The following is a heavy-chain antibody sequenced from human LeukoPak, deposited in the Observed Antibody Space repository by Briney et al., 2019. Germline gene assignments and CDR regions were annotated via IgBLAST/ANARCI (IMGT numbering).Heavy chain of an antibody. CDR1: GGSVSTNNW. D-gene: IGHD3-22*01. V-gene: IGHV4-4*02. CDR2: IYYSGST. Sequence: PSETLSLTCVVSGGSVSTNNWWNWIRQPPGKGLEWIGSIYYSGSTYYNPSLKSRVTISVDTSKNQFSLKLSSVTAADTAVYYCARGRHYYDSSGYYRPDAFDIWGQGTMVTVSS. J-gene: IGHJ3*02. CDR3: ARGRHYYDSSGYYRPDAFDI.